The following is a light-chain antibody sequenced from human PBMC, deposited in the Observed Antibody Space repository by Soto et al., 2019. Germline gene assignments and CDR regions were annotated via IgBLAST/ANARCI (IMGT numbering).Light chain of an antibody. Sequence: EIVLTQSPGTLSLSPGERATLSCRASQSVSSTYLAWYQQKPGQAPRLLIYGTSSRATDIPDRFSGSGSGTDFTLTISRLEPEDFAVYYCQQYGSTPQTFGPGTTVEI. CDR3: QQYGSTPQT. J-gene: IGKJ1*01. CDR1: QSVSSTY. CDR2: GTS. V-gene: IGKV3-20*01.